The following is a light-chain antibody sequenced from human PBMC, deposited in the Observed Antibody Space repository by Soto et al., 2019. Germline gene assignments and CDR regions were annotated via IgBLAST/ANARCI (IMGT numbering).Light chain of an antibody. CDR1: SSDVGAYDY. J-gene: IGLJ1*01. CDR2: EVN. Sequence: QSALTQPPSASGSPGQSVTISCTGTSSDVGAYDYVSWYQQHPGKAPKLMIYEVNKRPSGVPDRFSGSKSGNTASLTVSGLQAEDEADYYCSAHAGIIFDVFGTGTKVTVL. V-gene: IGLV2-8*01. CDR3: SAHAGIIFDV.